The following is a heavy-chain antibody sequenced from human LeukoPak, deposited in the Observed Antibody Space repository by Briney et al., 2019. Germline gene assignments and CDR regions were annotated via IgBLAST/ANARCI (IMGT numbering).Heavy chain of an antibody. CDR2: ISSSGGTT. J-gene: IGHJ4*02. CDR3: ASTYSYDTSGYYPFDY. Sequence: GGSLRLSCSASGFTFSRYPMHWVRQAPGKGLEYVSAISSSGGTTYYADSVKGRITVSRDNSKNTLYLQLSSLRPKDTAVYYCASTYSYDTSGYYPFDYWGQGTLVIVA. D-gene: IGHD3-22*01. V-gene: IGHV3-64D*09. CDR1: GFTFSRYP.